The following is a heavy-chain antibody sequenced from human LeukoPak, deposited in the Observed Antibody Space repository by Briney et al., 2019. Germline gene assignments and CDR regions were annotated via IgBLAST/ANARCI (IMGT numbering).Heavy chain of an antibody. Sequence: GGSLRLSCAASGFTFSSYAMSWVRQAPGKGLEWVSAISGSGGSTYYADSVKGRFTISRDNSKNTLYLQMNSLRAEDTAVYYCAKESDSSEFHYYYYMDVWGKGTTVTVSS. J-gene: IGHJ6*03. V-gene: IGHV3-23*01. D-gene: IGHD3-22*01. CDR2: ISGSGGST. CDR3: AKESDSSEFHYYYYMDV. CDR1: GFTFSSYA.